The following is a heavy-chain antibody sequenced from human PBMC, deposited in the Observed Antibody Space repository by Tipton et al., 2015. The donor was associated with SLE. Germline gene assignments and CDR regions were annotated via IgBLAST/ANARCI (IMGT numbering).Heavy chain of an antibody. J-gene: IGHJ4*02. CDR3: ARDRAYSGSSTFDY. Sequence: LTCVASGFTFVDFGMSWVRQAPGKGLEWVSGINWNGASTGLADSVKGRFSISRDNAKNSLYLQMNSLRAEDTAFYYCARDRAYSGSSTFDYWGQGTLVTVSS. V-gene: IGHV3-20*04. D-gene: IGHD1-26*01. CDR2: INWNGAST. CDR1: GFTFVDFG.